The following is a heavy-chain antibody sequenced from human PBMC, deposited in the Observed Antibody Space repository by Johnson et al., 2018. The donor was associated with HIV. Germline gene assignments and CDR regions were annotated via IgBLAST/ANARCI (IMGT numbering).Heavy chain of an antibody. Sequence: VQLVESGGGLVQPGRSMRLSCAASGFTFDDYAMHWVRQAPGKGLEWVSGISWNGGSIGYADSVKGRFTVSRDNAKKLLYLEMKSLRVEDTAIYYCARESTPWGGDFVGYGYGLDMWGQGTTVAVSS. CDR2: ISWNGGSI. J-gene: IGHJ3*02. CDR3: ARESTPWGGDFVGYGYGLDM. V-gene: IGHV3-9*01. CDR1: GFTFDDYA. D-gene: IGHD5-18*01.